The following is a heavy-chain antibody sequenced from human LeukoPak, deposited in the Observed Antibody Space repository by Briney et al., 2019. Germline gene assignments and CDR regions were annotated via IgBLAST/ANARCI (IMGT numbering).Heavy chain of an antibody. CDR2: ISAYNGNT. CDR3: ARWDDYGGNPAY. Sequence: GASVKVSCKASGYTFTSYGISWVRQAPGQGLEWMGWISAYNGNTNYAQKFQGRVTMTRDTSTSTVYMELSSLRSEDTAVYYCARWDDYGGNPAYWGQGTLVTVSS. D-gene: IGHD4-17*01. V-gene: IGHV1-18*01. CDR1: GYTFTSYG. J-gene: IGHJ4*02.